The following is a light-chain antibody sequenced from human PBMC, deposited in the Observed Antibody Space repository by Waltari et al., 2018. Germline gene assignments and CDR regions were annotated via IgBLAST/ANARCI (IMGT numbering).Light chain of an antibody. V-gene: IGKV6-21*01. CDR2: YAS. Sequence: EIVLSQSPDFQSVTPKEKVTITCRASQSIGSSLHWYQQTPAQSPQPLIKYASQSFSGVPSRYSGSGSGTDFTLIINSLEAEDAATYYCHQSSSLPCTLGPGTKVDIK. CDR3: HQSSSLPCT. CDR1: QSIGSS. J-gene: IGKJ3*01.